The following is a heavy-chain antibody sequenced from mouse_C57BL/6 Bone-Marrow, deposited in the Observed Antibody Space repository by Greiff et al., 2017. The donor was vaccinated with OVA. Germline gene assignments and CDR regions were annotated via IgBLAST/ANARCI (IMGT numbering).Heavy chain of an antibody. CDR3: ARSYLLLRSYYFDY. CDR1: GYSFTGYY. Sequence: EVQGVESGPELVKPGASVKISCKASGYSFTGYYMNWVKQSPEKSLEWIGEINPSTGGTTYNQKFKAKATLTVDKSSSTAYMQLKSLTSEDSAVYYCARSYLLLRSYYFDYWGQGTTLTVSS. D-gene: IGHD1-1*01. J-gene: IGHJ2*01. CDR2: INPSTGGT. V-gene: IGHV1-42*01.